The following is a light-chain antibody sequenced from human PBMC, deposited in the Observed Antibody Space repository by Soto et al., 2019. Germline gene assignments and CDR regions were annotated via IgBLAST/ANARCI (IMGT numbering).Light chain of an antibody. CDR2: ANS. CDR3: QSYDSSLRGYV. CDR1: SSNIGAGHA. Sequence: QPVLTQPPSVSGAPDQRVTISCTGSSSNIGAGHAVHWYQHLPGTVPKLLIYANSSRPSGVPDRFSGSRSGTAASLAITGLQADDEADYYCQSYDSSLRGYVFGTGTKVTVL. J-gene: IGLJ1*01. V-gene: IGLV1-40*01.